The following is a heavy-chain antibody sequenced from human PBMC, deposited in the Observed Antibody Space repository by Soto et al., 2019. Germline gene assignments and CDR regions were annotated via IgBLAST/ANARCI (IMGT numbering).Heavy chain of an antibody. V-gene: IGHV3-23*01. D-gene: IGHD4-4*01. Sequence: GGSLRLSCAASGFTFSSYAMSWVRQAPGKGLEWVSAVSGSGGSTYYADSVKGRFTISRDNSKNTLYLQMNSLRAEDTAVYYCAKSPTVTNLRYWGQGTLVTVSS. CDR3: AKSPTVTNLRY. J-gene: IGHJ4*02. CDR1: GFTFSSYA. CDR2: VSGSGGST.